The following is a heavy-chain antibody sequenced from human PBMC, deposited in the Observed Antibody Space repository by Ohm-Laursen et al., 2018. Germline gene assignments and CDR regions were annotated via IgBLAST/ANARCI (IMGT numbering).Heavy chain of an antibody. D-gene: IGHD1-26*01. V-gene: IGHV3-48*01. Sequence: GSLRLSCAASGFTFSSFGMNWVRQAPGKGLEWVSYIGSISSVTYYGDSVKGRFTISRDNAKNTLYLQMDSLRAEDTAVYYCARGSGSYPRLGVDSWGQGTLVTVSS. CDR3: ARGSGSYPRLGVDS. CDR2: IGSISSVT. CDR1: GFTFSSFG. J-gene: IGHJ4*02.